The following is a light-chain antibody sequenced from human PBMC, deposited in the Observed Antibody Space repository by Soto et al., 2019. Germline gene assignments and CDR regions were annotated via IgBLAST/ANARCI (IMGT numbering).Light chain of an antibody. J-gene: IGLJ3*02. CDR3: CSYAGSSTFWL. CDR2: EVS. Sequence: QSVPTQPASVSGSPGQSITISCTGTDSDIGRYNLVSWYQQHPGKAPKIMIYEVSKRPSGVSNRFSGSKSGNMASLTISGLQAEDEADYYCCSYAGSSTFWLFGGGTKVTVL. V-gene: IGLV2-23*02. CDR1: DSDIGRYNL.